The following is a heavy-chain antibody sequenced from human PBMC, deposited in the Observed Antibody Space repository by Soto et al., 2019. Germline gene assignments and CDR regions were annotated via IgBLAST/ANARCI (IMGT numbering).Heavy chain of an antibody. CDR2: INPSGSSA. V-gene: IGHV1-46*01. CDR1: GYIFSNYY. CDR3: ARDADGYNSWAIHYLHN. J-gene: IGHJ4*02. D-gene: IGHD2-2*02. Sequence: QVHLVQSGAEVKKPGASVKVSCKASGYIFSNYYMHWMRQAPGQGLEWMGIINPSGSSATNAQKLHGRITMHTHRPTSTCYMDMSSRTPEDTAIYYCARDADGYNSWAIHYLHNWGQGTLLTLPS.